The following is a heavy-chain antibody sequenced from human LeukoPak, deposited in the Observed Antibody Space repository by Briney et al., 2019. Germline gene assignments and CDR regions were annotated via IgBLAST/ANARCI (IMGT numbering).Heavy chain of an antibody. J-gene: IGHJ4*02. V-gene: IGHV3-23*01. Sequence: GGSLRLSCAASGFTFSSYAMSWVRQAPGKGLEWVSAISGSGGSTYYADSVKGRFTISRDNSKNTLYLQMNSLRAEDTAVYYCARGYYDSSGYYYYGLGNWGQGTLVTVSS. CDR3: ARGYYDSSGYYYYGLGN. CDR1: GFTFSSYA. CDR2: ISGSGGST. D-gene: IGHD3-22*01.